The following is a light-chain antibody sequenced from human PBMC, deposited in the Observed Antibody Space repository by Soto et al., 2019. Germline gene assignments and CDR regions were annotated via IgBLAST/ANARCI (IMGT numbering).Light chain of an antibody. J-gene: IGLJ1*01. CDR2: EVS. CDR1: SGDVGGYNY. Sequence: QSALTQPPSASGSPGQSVTISCTGTSGDVGGYNYVSWYQQHPGKAPKLMIYEVSKRPSGVPDRFSGSKSGNTASLTVSGLQAEDEADYYCSSYAASNNYVFGTGTKVTDL. CDR3: SSYAASNNYV. V-gene: IGLV2-8*01.